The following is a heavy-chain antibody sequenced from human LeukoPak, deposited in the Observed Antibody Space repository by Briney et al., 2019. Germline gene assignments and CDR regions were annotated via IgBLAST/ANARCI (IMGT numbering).Heavy chain of an antibody. J-gene: IGHJ4*02. Sequence: GGSLRLSCAASGFTVSSNFMSWVRQAPGKGLEWVSVIHSGGSTYYADSVKGRFTISRDNSKNTLYLLMNSLRAEDTAVYYCASKIPSSVKYYFDYWGQGTLVTVYS. CDR1: GFTVSSNF. CDR2: IHSGGST. V-gene: IGHV3-66*01. CDR3: ASKIPSSVKYYFDY. D-gene: IGHD3-22*01.